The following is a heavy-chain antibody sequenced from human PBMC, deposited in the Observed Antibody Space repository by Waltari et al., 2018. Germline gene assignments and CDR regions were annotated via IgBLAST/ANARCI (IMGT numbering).Heavy chain of an antibody. Sequence: QVQLVQSGAEVKKPGSSVKVSCKASGGTFSSYAISWVRQAPGQGLEWMGGIIPIFGTANYAQKFQGRVTITTDESTSTAYMELSSLRSEDTAVYYCASKALVGGAGTLTWFDPWGQGTLVTVSS. CDR1: GGTFSSYA. CDR3: ASKALVGGAGTLTWFDP. CDR2: IIPIFGTA. V-gene: IGHV1-69*05. J-gene: IGHJ5*02. D-gene: IGHD3-16*01.